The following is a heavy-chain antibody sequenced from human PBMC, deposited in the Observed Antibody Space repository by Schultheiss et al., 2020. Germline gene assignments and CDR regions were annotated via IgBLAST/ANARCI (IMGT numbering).Heavy chain of an antibody. CDR1: GFTFSDYE. Sequence: GGSLRLSCAASGFTFSDYEMIWVRQAPGKGLEWVSYISYSGSAIYYSDSVKGRFTISRDNARDSLFLQMNSLRAEDTAVYYCAREFHTEADYWGQGTLVTVSS. V-gene: IGHV3-48*03. J-gene: IGHJ4*02. D-gene: IGHD4-17*01. CDR3: AREFHTEADY. CDR2: ISYSGSAI.